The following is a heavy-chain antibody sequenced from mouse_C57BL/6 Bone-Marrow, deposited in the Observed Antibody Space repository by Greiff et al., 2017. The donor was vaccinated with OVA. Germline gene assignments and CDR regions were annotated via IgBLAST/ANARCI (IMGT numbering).Heavy chain of an antibody. D-gene: IGHD1-1*01. CDR1: GYSFTGYY. V-gene: IGHV1-42*01. CDR3: TRSRLRGSCLYYFDY. J-gene: IGHJ2*01. Sequence: EVQLQQSGPELVKPGASVKISCKASGYSFTGYYMNWVKQSPEKSLEWIGEINPSTGGTTYNQKFKAKATLTVDKSSSTAYMQLKSLTSEDSADYYCTRSRLRGSCLYYFDYWGQGTTLTVSS. CDR2: INPSTGGT.